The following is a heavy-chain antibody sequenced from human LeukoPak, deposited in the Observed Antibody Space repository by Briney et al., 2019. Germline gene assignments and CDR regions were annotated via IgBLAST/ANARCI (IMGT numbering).Heavy chain of an antibody. CDR2: INPSGGST. J-gene: IGHJ4*02. CDR3: ARERHDYVWGSYRYSIDY. Sequence: ASVKVSCKASGYTFTSYYMHWVRQAPGQGLEWMGIINPSGGSTSYAQKFQGRVTMTRDTSTSTVHMELSSLRSEDTAVYYCARERHDYVWGSYRYSIDYWGQGTLVTVSS. CDR1: GYTFTSYY. V-gene: IGHV1-46*01. D-gene: IGHD3-16*02.